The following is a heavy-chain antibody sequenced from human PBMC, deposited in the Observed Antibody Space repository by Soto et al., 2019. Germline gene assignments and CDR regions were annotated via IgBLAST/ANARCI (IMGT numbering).Heavy chain of an antibody. CDR2: ISGSGGST. D-gene: IGHD3-10*01. CDR1: GFTFSSYA. Sequence: GGSLRLSCAASGFTFSSYAMSWVRQAPGKGLEWVSAISGSGGSTYYADSVKGRFTISRDNSKNTLYLQMNSLRAEETAVYYCAKGEGITMVRGVIMVYYYYYMDVWGKGTTVTVSS. J-gene: IGHJ6*03. CDR3: AKGEGITMVRGVIMVYYYYYMDV. V-gene: IGHV3-23*01.